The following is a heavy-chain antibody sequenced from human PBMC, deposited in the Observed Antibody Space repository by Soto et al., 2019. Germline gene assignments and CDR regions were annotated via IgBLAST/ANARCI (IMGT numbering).Heavy chain of an antibody. Sequence: PSETLSLTCTVSGGSISSYYWNWIRQPPGKGLEWIGYIYYSGSTNYNPSLKSRVTISVDTSKNQFSLKLSSVTAADTAVYYCARGVGGTAYGDHNYFDYWGQGTLVTVSS. CDR1: GGSISSYY. CDR3: ARGVGGTAYGDHNYFDY. D-gene: IGHD4-17*01. CDR2: IYYSGST. J-gene: IGHJ4*02. V-gene: IGHV4-59*01.